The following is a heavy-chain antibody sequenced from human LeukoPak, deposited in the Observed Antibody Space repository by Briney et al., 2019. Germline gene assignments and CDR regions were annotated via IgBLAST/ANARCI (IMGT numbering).Heavy chain of an antibody. CDR2: INHSGST. J-gene: IGHJ4*02. D-gene: IGHD6-6*01. V-gene: IGHV4-34*01. CDR3: ATTSRYSSSPTH. Sequence: PSETLSLTCAVYGGSFSGYYWSWIRQPPGKGLEWIGEINHSGSTNYNPSLKSRVTISVDTSKNQFSQKLSSVTAADTAVYYCATTSRYSSSPTHWGQGTLVTVSS. CDR1: GGSFSGYY.